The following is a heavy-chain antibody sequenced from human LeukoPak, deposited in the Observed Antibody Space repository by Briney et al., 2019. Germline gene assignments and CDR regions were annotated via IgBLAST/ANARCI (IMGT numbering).Heavy chain of an antibody. V-gene: IGHV1-69*13. J-gene: IGHJ4*02. CDR3: ARAVDTAMTFDY. CDR1: GGTFSSYA. Sequence: SVKVSCKASGGTFSSYAITWVRQAPGQGLEWMGGIIPIFGTANYAQKFQGRVTITADESTSTAYMELSSLRSEDTAVYYCARAVDTAMTFDYWGQGTLVTISS. D-gene: IGHD5-18*01. CDR2: IIPIFGTA.